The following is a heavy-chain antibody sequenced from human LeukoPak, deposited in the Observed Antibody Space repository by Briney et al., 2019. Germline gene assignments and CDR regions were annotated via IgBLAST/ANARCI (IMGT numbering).Heavy chain of an antibody. CDR3: ARLGPITGTTTADAFDI. Sequence: ASVKVSCKASGYTFTSYAMNWVRQAPGQGLEWMGWINTNTGNPTYAQGFTGRFVFSLDTSVSTAYLQISSLKAEDTAVYYCARLGPITGTTTADAFDIWGQGTMVTVSS. D-gene: IGHD1-7*01. V-gene: IGHV7-4-1*02. CDR2: INTNTGNP. CDR1: GYTFTSYA. J-gene: IGHJ3*02.